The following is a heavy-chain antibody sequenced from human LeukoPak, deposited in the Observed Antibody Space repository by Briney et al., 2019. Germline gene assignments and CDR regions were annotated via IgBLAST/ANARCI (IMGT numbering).Heavy chain of an antibody. V-gene: IGHV4-59*01. CDR2: IYYSGST. D-gene: IGHD1-26*01. Sequence: SETLSLTCTVSGGSISSYYWSWIRQPPGKGLEGIGYIYYSGSTNYNPSLKSRVTISVDTSKNQFSLKLSSVTAADTAVYYCARDAYSGSLGYFDYWGQGTLVTVSS. J-gene: IGHJ4*02. CDR3: ARDAYSGSLGYFDY. CDR1: GGSISSYY.